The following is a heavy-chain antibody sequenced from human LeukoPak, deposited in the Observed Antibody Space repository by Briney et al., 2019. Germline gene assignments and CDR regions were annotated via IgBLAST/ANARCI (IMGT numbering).Heavy chain of an antibody. CDR2: IKSKTDGGTT. CDR3: TTTERFGELYR. D-gene: IGHD3-10*01. Sequence: GGSLRLSCAASGFTFSNAWMSWVRQAPGKGLEWVGRIKSKTDGGTTDYAAPVKGRFTISRDDSKKTLYLQMNSLKTEDTAVYYCTTTERFGELYRWGQGTLVTVSS. CDR1: GFTFSNAW. V-gene: IGHV3-15*01. J-gene: IGHJ4*02.